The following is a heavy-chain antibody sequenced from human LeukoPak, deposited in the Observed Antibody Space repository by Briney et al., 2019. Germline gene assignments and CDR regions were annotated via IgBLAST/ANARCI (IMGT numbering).Heavy chain of an antibody. CDR1: GGSISSYY. CDR2: IYTSGST. Sequence: SETLSPTCTVSGGSISSYYWSWIRQPAGKGLEWIGRIYTSGSTNYNPSLKSRVTVSVDTSKNQFSLKLSSVTAADTAVYYCARDRKYSSGWFNFDYWGQGTLVTVSS. V-gene: IGHV4-4*07. J-gene: IGHJ4*02. D-gene: IGHD6-19*01. CDR3: ARDRKYSSGWFNFDY.